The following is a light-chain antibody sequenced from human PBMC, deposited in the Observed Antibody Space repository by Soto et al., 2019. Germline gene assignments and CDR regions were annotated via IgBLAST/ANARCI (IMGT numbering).Light chain of an antibody. V-gene: IGKV1-5*01. CDR1: QSISNW. CDR3: QQYNSYSRT. Sequence: DIQMSQSPSTLSASVGDRVTITCRASQSISNWLAWYQQKPGKAPKLLIYDASSLESGVSLRFSGSGSGTEFTLTISSLQPDDFATYYCQQYNSYSRTFGQGTKVDIK. J-gene: IGKJ1*01. CDR2: DAS.